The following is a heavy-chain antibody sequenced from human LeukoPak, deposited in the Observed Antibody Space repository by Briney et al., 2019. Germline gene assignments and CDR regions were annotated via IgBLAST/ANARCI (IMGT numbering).Heavy chain of an antibody. V-gene: IGHV4-4*07. Sequence: KTSETLSLTCTFSGGSVSSYYWSWIRQPAGKGLEWIGRIYTSGSTNYNPSLKSRVTMSVDTSKNQFSLRLSSVTAADTAVYYCARDRYYYDTSGPPLDIWGQGTMVTVSS. CDR2: IYTSGST. J-gene: IGHJ3*02. CDR3: ARDRYYYDTSGPPLDI. D-gene: IGHD3-22*01. CDR1: GGSVSSYY.